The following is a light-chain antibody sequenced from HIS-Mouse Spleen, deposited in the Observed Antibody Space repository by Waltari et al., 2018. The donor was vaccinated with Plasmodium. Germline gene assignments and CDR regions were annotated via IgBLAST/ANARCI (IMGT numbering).Light chain of an antibody. CDR1: QSVLYSSNNKNY. J-gene: IGKJ1*01. CDR2: WAS. V-gene: IGKV4-1*01. Sequence: DIVMTKSPDPLAVSLGERATINRKSSQSVLYSSNNKNYLAWYQQKPGQPPKLLIYWASTRESGVPDRFSGSGSGTDFTLTISSLQAEDVAVYYCQQYYSTPWTFGQGTKVEIK. CDR3: QQYYSTPWT.